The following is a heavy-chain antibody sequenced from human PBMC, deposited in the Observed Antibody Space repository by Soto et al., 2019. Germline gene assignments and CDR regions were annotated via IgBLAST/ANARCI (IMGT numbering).Heavy chain of an antibody. Sequence: QVQLVPSGAEVTKPGASVKVSCKASGYTLTRSGISWVRQAPGQGLDWMGWLSTYYGDTNYAQTFQRRVTMTTDTSKSTVHMEVRSLRSDETAVYYCAREGLAPYYYYGMDVWGQGTPVTVAS. CDR1: GYTLTRSG. CDR2: LSTYYGDT. J-gene: IGHJ6*02. CDR3: AREGLAPYYYYGMDV. V-gene: IGHV1-18*01.